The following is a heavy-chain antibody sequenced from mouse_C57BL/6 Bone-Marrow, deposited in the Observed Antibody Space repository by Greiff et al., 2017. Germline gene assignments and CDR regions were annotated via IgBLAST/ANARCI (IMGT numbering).Heavy chain of an antibody. CDR1: GFTFSDFY. CDR3: ARDATYYRFAY. CDR2: SRNKANDYTT. J-gene: IGHJ3*01. V-gene: IGHV7-1*01. D-gene: IGHD2-10*01. Sequence: EVKLVESGGGLVQSGRSLRLSCATSGFTFSDFYMEWVRQAPGKRLEWIAASRNKANDYTTEYSASVKGRFIVSRDTSQSILYLQMNALRAEDTAIYYCARDATYYRFAYWGQGTLVTVSA.